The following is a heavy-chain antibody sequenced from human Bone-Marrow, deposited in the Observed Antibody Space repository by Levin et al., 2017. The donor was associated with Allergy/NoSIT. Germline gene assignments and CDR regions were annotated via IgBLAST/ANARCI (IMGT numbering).Heavy chain of an antibody. Sequence: GGSLRLSCAASGFKFSDRGMHWVRQAPGKGLEWVGIIWYDGTNKQYADSVRGRFTISSDNSKNTLYLQMNSLRAEDTAVYYCARDLDTSELFDSWGQGTLVTVAS. V-gene: IGHV3-33*01. J-gene: IGHJ4*02. CDR2: IWYDGTNK. CDR3: ARDLDTSELFDS. D-gene: IGHD1-1*01. CDR1: GFKFSDRG.